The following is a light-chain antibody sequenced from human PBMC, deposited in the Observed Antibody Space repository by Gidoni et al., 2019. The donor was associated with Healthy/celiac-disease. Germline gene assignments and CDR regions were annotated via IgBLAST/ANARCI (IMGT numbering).Light chain of an antibody. CDR1: KLGDKY. Sequence: SYELTQPPSVSVSPGQTASITCSGDKLGDKYACWYQQKPGQSPVLVIYQESKRPSGIPERFSGSNSGNTATLTISGTQAMEEADYYCQAWDSSTAFYVFGTGTKVTVL. V-gene: IGLV3-1*01. J-gene: IGLJ1*01. CDR2: QES. CDR3: QAWDSSTAFYV.